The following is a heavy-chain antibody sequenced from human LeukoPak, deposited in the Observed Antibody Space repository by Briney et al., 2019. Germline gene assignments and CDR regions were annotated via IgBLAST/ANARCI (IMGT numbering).Heavy chain of an antibody. CDR3: ARGSYYGMDV. Sequence: PSETLSLTCTVSGGSISSSSYYWSWIRQPAGKGLEWIGRIYTSGSTNYNPSLKSRVTISVDTSKNQFSLKLSSVTAADTAVYYCARGSYYGMDVWGQGTTVTVSS. V-gene: IGHV4-61*02. CDR2: IYTSGST. CDR1: GGSISSSSYY. J-gene: IGHJ6*02.